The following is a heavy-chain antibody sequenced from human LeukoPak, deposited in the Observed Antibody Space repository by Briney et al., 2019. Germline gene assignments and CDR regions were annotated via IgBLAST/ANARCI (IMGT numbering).Heavy chain of an antibody. CDR1: GFTFDDYA. V-gene: IGHV3-9*01. Sequence: PGRSLRLSCAASGFTFDDYAMHWVRQAPGKGLEWVSGISWNSGSIGYADSVKGRFTISRDNAKNSLYLQMNSLRAEDTALYYCAKALSIAVAGDFDYWGQGTLVTVSS. CDR2: ISWNSGSI. J-gene: IGHJ4*02. D-gene: IGHD6-19*01. CDR3: AKALSIAVAGDFDY.